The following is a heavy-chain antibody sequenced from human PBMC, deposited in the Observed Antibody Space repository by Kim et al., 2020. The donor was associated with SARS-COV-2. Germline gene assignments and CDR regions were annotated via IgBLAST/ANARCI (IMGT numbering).Heavy chain of an antibody. V-gene: IGHV3-30*18. CDR3: AKRGGVFDFSSSSYIDY. CDR1: DFNFNYYG. D-gene: IGHD3-3*01. CDR2: ISYEGSKK. Sequence: GGSLRLSCVVSDFNFNYYGMHWVRQAPGKGLEWVAGISYEGSKKFYADSLMGRFTISSDSSKNTLYLQMDSLTSEETAIYYCAKRGGVFDFSSSSYIDY. J-gene: IGHJ4*01.